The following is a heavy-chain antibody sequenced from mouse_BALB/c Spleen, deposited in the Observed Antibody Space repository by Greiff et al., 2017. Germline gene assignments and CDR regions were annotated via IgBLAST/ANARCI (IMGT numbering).Heavy chain of an antibody. CDR2: IDPANGNT. CDR1: GFNIKDTY. J-gene: IGHJ3*01. Sequence: EVQLQQSGAELVKPGASVKLSCTASGFNIKDTYMHWVKQRPEQGLEWIGRIDPANGNTKYDPKFQGKATITADTSSNTAYLQLSSLTSEDTAVYYCALIYDGYYGFAYRGQGTLVTVSA. CDR3: ALIYDGYYGFAY. D-gene: IGHD2-3*01. V-gene: IGHV14-3*02.